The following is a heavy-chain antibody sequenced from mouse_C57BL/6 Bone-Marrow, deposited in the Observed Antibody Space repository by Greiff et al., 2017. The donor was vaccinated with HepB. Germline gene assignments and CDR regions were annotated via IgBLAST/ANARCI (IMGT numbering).Heavy chain of an antibody. CDR1: CFNIKDDY. CDR2: IDPENGDT. Sequence: VQLQQSGAELVRPGASVKLSCTASCFNIKDDYMHWVKQRPEQGLEWIGWIDPENGDTEYASKFQGKATITADTSSNTAYLQLSSLTSEDTAVYYCTTLGAYAMDYWGQGTSVTVSS. J-gene: IGHJ4*01. CDR3: TTLGAYAMDY. V-gene: IGHV14-4*01.